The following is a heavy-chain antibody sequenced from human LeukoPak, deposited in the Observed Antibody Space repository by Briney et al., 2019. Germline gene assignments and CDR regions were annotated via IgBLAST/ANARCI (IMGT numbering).Heavy chain of an antibody. Sequence: ASVKVSCKASRYTFSRNFMHWGRQGPGHGLEWMGVFNPSGGSATYSQNFQGRVTMTRDTSTSTVYMERSSLRSEDTAVYYCARESCSGGSCYYFDYWGQGTLVTVSS. CDR1: RYTFSRNF. D-gene: IGHD2-15*01. CDR2: FNPSGGSA. V-gene: IGHV1-46*01. J-gene: IGHJ4*02. CDR3: ARESCSGGSCYYFDY.